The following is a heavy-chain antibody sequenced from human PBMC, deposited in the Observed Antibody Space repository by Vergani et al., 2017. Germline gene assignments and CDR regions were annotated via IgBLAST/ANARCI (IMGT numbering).Heavy chain of an antibody. D-gene: IGHD4-11*01. CDR1: GGSISSGGYS. J-gene: IGHJ6*03. V-gene: IGHV4-30-2*01. CDR3: ARGGPYSNPPYYYYYMDV. CDR2: IYHSGST. Sequence: QLQLQESGSGLVKPSQTLSLTCAVSGGSISSGGYSWSWIRQPXGKGLEWIGYIYHSGSTYYNPSLKSRVTISVDRSKNQFSLKLSSVTAADTAVYYCARGGPYSNPPYYYYYMDVWGKGTTVTVSS.